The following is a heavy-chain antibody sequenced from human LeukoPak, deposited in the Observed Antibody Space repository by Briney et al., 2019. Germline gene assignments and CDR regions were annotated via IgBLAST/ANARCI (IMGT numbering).Heavy chain of an antibody. CDR1: GGTFSSYA. CDR3: AVGSRYCSSTSCYPNWFDP. Sequence: ASVKVSCKASGGTFSSYAISWVRQAPGQGLEWMGGIIPIFGTANYAQKFQGRVTITADESTSTAYMELSSLRSEDTAVYYCAVGSRYCSSTSCYPNWFDPWGQGTLVTVSS. CDR2: IIPIFGTA. V-gene: IGHV1-69*13. D-gene: IGHD2-2*01. J-gene: IGHJ5*02.